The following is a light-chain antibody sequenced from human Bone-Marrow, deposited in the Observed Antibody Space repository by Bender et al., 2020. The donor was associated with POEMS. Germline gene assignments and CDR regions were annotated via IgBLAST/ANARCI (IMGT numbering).Light chain of an antibody. V-gene: IGLV3-1*01. CDR1: KLGQKY. CDR2: EDS. J-gene: IGLJ2*01. Sequence: SYDLTQPPSVSVSPGQTASITCSGDKLGQKYVSWYQQKPGQSPVLFIYEDSKRPSGIPERFSGSNSGDTATMTISGTQAIDEAEYYCQAWDKGTVVFGGGMKLTVL. CDR3: QAWDKGTVV.